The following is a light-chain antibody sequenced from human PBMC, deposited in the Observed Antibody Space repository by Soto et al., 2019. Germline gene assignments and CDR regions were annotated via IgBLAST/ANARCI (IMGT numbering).Light chain of an antibody. J-gene: IGKJ4*01. V-gene: IGKV1-27*01. CDR2: GIS. Sequence: DFQMTQSPSSLSASVGDRVTITCRASQSFSTYLAWYQQKPGKVPKFLISGISTLQSGVPSRFSGSGYGTEFTLTISNLQPEDVATYYCQKYNTAPLTFGGGTKVDIK. CDR1: QSFSTY. CDR3: QKYNTAPLT.